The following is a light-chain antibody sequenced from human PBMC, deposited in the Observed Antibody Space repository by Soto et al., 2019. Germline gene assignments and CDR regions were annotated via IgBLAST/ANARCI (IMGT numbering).Light chain of an antibody. J-gene: IGKJ4*01. CDR1: QSVTSSY. CDR3: QQYGSSHT. V-gene: IGKV3-20*01. CDR2: GAS. Sequence: PGDRATLSCRASQSVTSSYLAWYQQKPGQAPRLLIYGASSRATGIPDRFSGSGSGTDFTLTISRLEPEDFAVYYCQQYGSSHTFGGGTKVEIK.